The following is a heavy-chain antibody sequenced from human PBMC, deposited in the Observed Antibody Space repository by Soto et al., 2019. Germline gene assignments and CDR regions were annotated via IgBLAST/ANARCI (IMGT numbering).Heavy chain of an antibody. J-gene: IGHJ5*02. V-gene: IGHV4-30-4*01. Sequence: SETLSLTCTVSGGSISSGDYYWSWIRQPPGKGLEWIGYIYYSGSTFYNPSLKNRVTITLDTSKIQFSLKLSSVTAADTAVYHCVREGGDNWFDPWGQGTLVTVSS. CDR2: IYYSGST. CDR3: VREGGDNWFDP. D-gene: IGHD3-16*01. CDR1: GGSISSGDYY.